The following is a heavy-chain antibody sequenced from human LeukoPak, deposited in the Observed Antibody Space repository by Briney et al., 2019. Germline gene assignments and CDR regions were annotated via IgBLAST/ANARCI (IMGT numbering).Heavy chain of an antibody. J-gene: IGHJ3*02. CDR3: SRDPIVVVAATRAFDI. CDR2: INPNSGGT. Sequence: ASVKVSCKASGYTFTGYYMHWVRQAPGQGLEWMGWINPNSGGTNYAQKFQGRVTMTRDTSISTAYMELSRLRSDDTAVYYCSRDPIVVVAATRAFDIGGQGTMVTVSS. V-gene: IGHV1-2*02. D-gene: IGHD2-15*01. CDR1: GYTFTGYY.